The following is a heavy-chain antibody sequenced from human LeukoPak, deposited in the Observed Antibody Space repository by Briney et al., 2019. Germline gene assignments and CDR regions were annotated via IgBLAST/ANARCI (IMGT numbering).Heavy chain of an antibody. J-gene: IGHJ4*02. CDR3: ARDQIAAAGTFDF. V-gene: IGHV3-7*01. Sequence: QTGGSLRLSCAASGFTFSSYWMSWVRQAPGKGLEWVANIKQDGSEKYYVDSLKGRFTISRDNAKTSLFLHMDSLTADDTAVYYCARDQIAAAGTFDFWGQGTLVTVSS. CDR2: IKQDGSEK. CDR1: GFTFSSYW. D-gene: IGHD6-13*01.